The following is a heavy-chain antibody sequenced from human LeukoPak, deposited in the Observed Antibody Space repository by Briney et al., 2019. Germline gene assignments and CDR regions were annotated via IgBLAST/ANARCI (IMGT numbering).Heavy chain of an antibody. Sequence: GRSLRLSCAASGFIFSTYPMHWVRQAPGKGVEWVALTSNDGNKEYYADSVKGRFTIFRDNSKSTLYLQMNSLRNEDTALYYCVTDAGTIPDVVNDHFDHWGQGTLVTVSS. D-gene: IGHD3-3*01. J-gene: IGHJ4*02. CDR3: VTDAGTIPDVVNDHFDH. V-gene: IGHV3-30-3*01. CDR1: GFIFSTYP. CDR2: TSNDGNKE.